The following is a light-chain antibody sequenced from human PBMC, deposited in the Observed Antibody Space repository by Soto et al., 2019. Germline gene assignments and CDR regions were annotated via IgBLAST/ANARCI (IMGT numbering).Light chain of an antibody. CDR2: NNN. CDR1: SSNIGRNT. J-gene: IGLJ1*01. Sequence: QSVLTRPPSASGTPGQRVTISFSGSSSNIGRNTVSWYQQVPITAPKLLIYNNNQRPSGVPDRFSGSKSGTSASLAISGLQSEDEADYYCAAWDDSLNGYVFGTGTKVTVL. V-gene: IGLV1-44*01. CDR3: AAWDDSLNGYV.